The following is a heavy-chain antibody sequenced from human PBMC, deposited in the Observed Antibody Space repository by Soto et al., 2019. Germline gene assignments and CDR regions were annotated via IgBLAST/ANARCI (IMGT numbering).Heavy chain of an antibody. J-gene: IGHJ4*02. CDR3: ARDKIPRIAAAGITGY. CDR2: ISAYNGNT. CDR1: GYTFTSYG. V-gene: IGHV1-18*04. Sequence: APVKVSSKASGYTFTSYGISCVRQAPGHGLEWMGWISAYNGNTNYAQKLQGRVTMTTDTSTSTAYMELRSLRSDDTAVYYCARDKIPRIAAAGITGYWGQGTLVTVSS. D-gene: IGHD6-13*01.